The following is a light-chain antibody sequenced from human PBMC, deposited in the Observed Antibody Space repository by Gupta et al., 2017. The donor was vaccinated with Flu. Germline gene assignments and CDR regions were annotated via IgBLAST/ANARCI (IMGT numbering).Light chain of an antibody. Sequence: QSALTQPASVSGSPGQSITISCTGTSSDVGGFNNVSWYQQHPGKAPKLMIYEVSDRPSGVSNRFSGSKSANTASLTISGLQAEDEADYYCGSYTSSSSLYVFGTGTKVTGL. CDR1: SSDVGGFNN. J-gene: IGLJ1*01. V-gene: IGLV2-14*01. CDR2: EVS. CDR3: GSYTSSSSLYV.